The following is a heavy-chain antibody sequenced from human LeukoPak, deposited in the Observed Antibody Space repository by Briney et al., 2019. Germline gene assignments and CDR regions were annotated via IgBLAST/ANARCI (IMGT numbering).Heavy chain of an antibody. CDR1: GGSISSGGYS. CDR2: IYHSGST. J-gene: IGHJ6*02. CDR3: ARDRIGYGMDV. Sequence: PSQTLSLTCAVSGGSISSGGYSWSWIRQPPGKGLEWIGYIYHSGSTYYNPSLKSRVTISVDRSKNQFSLKLSSVTAADTAVYYCARDRIGYGMDVWGQGTTATVSS. V-gene: IGHV4-30-2*01.